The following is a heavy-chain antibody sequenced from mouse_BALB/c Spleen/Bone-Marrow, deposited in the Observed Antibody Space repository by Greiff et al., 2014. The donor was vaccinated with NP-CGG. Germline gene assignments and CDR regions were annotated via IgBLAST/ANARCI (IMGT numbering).Heavy chain of an antibody. CDR1: GDSITSGY. CDR2: ISYSGRT. V-gene: IGHV3-8*02. CDR3: ARAGYRYDVGYAMDY. Sequence: EVQLQQSGPSLVKPSQTLSLTCSVTGDSITSGYWNWIRKFPGNKLKYMGYISYSGRTYYNPSLKSRISITRDTSKNQYYLQLNSVTTEDTATYYCARAGYRYDVGYAMDYWGQGTSVTVSS. J-gene: IGHJ4*01. D-gene: IGHD2-14*01.